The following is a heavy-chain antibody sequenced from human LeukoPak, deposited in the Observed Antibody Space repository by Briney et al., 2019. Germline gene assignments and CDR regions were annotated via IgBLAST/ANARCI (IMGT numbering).Heavy chain of an antibody. V-gene: IGHV1-69*05. CDR2: IIPIFGTA. D-gene: IGHD6-13*01. CDR3: ARVHASSSWPPFDY. Sequence: SVKVSFTASGGTFSSYAISWVRQAPGQGLEWMGGIIPIFGTANYAQKFQGRVTMTTDTSTSTAYMELRSLRSDDTAVYYCARVHASSSWPPFDYWGQGTLVTVSS. J-gene: IGHJ4*02. CDR1: GGTFSSYA.